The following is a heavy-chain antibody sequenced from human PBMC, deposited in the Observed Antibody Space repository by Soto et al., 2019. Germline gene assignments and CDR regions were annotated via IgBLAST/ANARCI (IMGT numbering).Heavy chain of an antibody. D-gene: IGHD3-10*01. CDR1: GGSISSDNYY. V-gene: IGHV4-31*03. CDR2: ISYSGTT. CDR3: ARDRYFGSGSYSTLDY. J-gene: IGHJ4*02. Sequence: QVQLQESGPGLVKPSQTLSLTCTVSGGSISSDNYYWSWIRQHPGKGLEWIGYISYSGTTYFNPSLKSRVTISVHTSKNQFSLKLSSVTAADTAMYYCARDRYFGSGSYSTLDYWGQGTLVTVSS.